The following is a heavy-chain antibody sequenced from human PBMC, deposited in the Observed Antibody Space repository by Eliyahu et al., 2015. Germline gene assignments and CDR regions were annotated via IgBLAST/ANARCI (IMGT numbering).Heavy chain of an antibody. J-gene: IGHJ6*02. Sequence: EVQLVESGGGLVQPGGSLRXXCAXXGITFSTYXXHWVRQVPGKGLVWVSSINSGGSSTTYADSVKGRFTISRDNAKNTLYLQMNSLRAEDTAVYYCARGNYYGMDFWGQGTTVTVSS. CDR3: ARGNYYGMDF. CDR2: INSGGSST. V-gene: IGHV3-74*01. CDR1: GITFSTYX. D-gene: IGHD3-10*01.